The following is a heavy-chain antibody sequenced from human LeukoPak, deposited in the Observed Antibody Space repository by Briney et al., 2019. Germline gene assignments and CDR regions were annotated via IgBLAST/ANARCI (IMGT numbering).Heavy chain of an antibody. Sequence: PGRSLRLSCAASGFTFSSYSMNWVRQAPGKGLEWVSSISSSSSYIYYADSVKGRFTISRDNAKNSLYLQMNSLRAEDTAVYYCARDGSILTGYLHFDYWGQGTLVTVSS. CDR1: GFTFSSYS. CDR3: ARDGSILTGYLHFDY. D-gene: IGHD3-9*01. J-gene: IGHJ4*02. V-gene: IGHV3-21*01. CDR2: ISSSSSYI.